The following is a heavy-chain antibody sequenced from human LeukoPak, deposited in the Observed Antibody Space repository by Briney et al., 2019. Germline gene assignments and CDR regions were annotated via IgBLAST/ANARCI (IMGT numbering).Heavy chain of an antibody. D-gene: IGHD3-10*01. CDR3: VREGWAMVRGVDYQYYYMDV. V-gene: IGHV4-39*07. J-gene: IGHJ6*03. CDR1: GGSISSSSYY. Sequence: SETLSLTCTVSGGSISSSSYYRGWIRQSPVKGLEWIGSISYNGRTYYNPSLKSRVTISVDTSKNQFSLRLSSVTAADTAVYYCVREGWAMVRGVDYQYYYMDVWGKGTTVTVSS. CDR2: ISYNGRT.